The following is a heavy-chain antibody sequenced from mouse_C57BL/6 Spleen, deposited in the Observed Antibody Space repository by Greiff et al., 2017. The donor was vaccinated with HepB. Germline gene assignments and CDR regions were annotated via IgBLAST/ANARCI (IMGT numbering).Heavy chain of an antibody. CDR1: GYTFTDYE. CDR3: TRWLLHGGGFYWYFDV. D-gene: IGHD2-3*01. V-gene: IGHV1-15*01. CDR2: IDPETGGT. J-gene: IGHJ1*03. Sequence: QVQLKQSGAELVRPGASVTLSCKASGYTFTDYEMHWVKQTPVHGLEWIGAIDPETGGTAYNQKFKGKAILTADKSSSAAYMELRSLTSEDSAVYYCTRWLLHGGGFYWYFDVWGTGTTVTVSS.